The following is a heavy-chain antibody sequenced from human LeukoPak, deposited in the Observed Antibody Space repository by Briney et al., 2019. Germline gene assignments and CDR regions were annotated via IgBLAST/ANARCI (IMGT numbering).Heavy chain of an antibody. J-gene: IGHJ4*02. CDR1: GGSVSIYY. CDR3: ARGSSWSYYFDY. D-gene: IGHD6-13*01. Sequence: SETLSLTCAVSGGSVSIYYWSWIRQPPGKGLEWIGYFYYSGSTNYSPSLKSRVTISIDTSKNQFSLKLNSVTAADTAVYYCARGSSWSYYFDYWGQGTLVTVSS. V-gene: IGHV4-59*02. CDR2: FYYSGST.